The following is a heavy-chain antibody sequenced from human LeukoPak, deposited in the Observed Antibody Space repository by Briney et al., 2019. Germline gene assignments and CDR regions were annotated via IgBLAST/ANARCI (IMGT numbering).Heavy chain of an antibody. J-gene: IGHJ6*02. CDR3: ATVTTIYYYYGMDV. CDR1: GYRFTTYW. Sequence: GESLKISCRGSGYRFTTYWIAWVRQMPGKGLEWMGRIDPSDSYTNYSPSFQGHVTISADKSISTAYLRWSSLKASDTAMYYCATVTTIYYYYGMDVWGQGTTVTVSS. CDR2: IDPSDSYT. V-gene: IGHV5-10-1*01. D-gene: IGHD4-17*01.